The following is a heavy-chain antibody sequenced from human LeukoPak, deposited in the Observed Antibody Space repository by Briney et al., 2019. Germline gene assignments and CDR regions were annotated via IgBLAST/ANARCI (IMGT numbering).Heavy chain of an antibody. CDR2: IIPVFGTA. D-gene: IGHD2-15*01. V-gene: IGHV1-69*06. CDR1: GGTFSTYV. J-gene: IGHJ6*03. Sequence: SVKVSCKASGGTFSTYVISWVRQAPGQGLEWMGGIIPVFGTANYAEKFQDRVTITADKSTSTAYMELSSLRSENTAMYYCAINQAGYCGGGSCYRHEFYYMDVWGKGTSVTVSS. CDR3: AINQAGYCGGGSCYRHEFYYMDV.